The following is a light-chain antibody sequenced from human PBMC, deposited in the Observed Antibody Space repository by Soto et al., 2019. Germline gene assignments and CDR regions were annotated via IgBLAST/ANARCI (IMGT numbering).Light chain of an antibody. CDR3: SSYTSSSTLV. Sequence: QSALTQPASVSGFLGQSIPFSGTGTTSAVGDYNYVSWYQQHPGKAPKVMIYDVSNRPSGVSNRFSGSKSGNTASLTISGLQAEDEADYYCSSYTSSSTLVFGTGTKVTVL. CDR1: TSAVGDYNY. CDR2: DVS. J-gene: IGLJ1*01. V-gene: IGLV2-14*01.